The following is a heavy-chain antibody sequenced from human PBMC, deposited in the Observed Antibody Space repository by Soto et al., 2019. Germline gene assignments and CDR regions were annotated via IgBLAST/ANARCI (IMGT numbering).Heavy chain of an antibody. CDR1: GFTFSSYA. J-gene: IGHJ6*02. CDR3: TLTGDGDYYGMDV. CDR2: ISGSGGST. V-gene: IGHV3-23*01. Sequence: GGSLRLSCAASGFTFSSYAMSWVRQAPGKGLEWVSAISGSGGSTYYADSVKGRFTISRDNSKNTLYLQMNSLRAEDTAVYYCTLTGDGDYYGMDVWGQGTTVTVSS. D-gene: IGHD7-27*01.